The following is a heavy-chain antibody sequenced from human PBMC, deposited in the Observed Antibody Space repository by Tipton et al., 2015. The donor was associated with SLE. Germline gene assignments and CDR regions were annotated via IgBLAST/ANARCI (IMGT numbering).Heavy chain of an antibody. CDR3: ASSSSLDAFDI. D-gene: IGHD2-2*01. CDR1: GGSISSSSYY. CDR2: VYYSGST. V-gene: IGHV4-39*07. Sequence: TLSLTCAVSGGSISSSSYYWGWIRQPPGKGLEWIGSVYYSGSTYYNPSLKSRVTISVDTSKNQFSLKLSSVTAADTAVYYCASSSSLDAFDIWGQGTMVTVSS. J-gene: IGHJ3*02.